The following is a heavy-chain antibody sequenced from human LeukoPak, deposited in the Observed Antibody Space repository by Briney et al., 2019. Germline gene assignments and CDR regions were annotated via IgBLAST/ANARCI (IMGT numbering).Heavy chain of an antibody. CDR1: GGSISSGSYY. D-gene: IGHD3-16*01. CDR3: ARDRDWGYLDY. Sequence: KPSQTLSLTCTVSGGSISSGSYYWSWIRQPAGKGPEWIGRIYTSGSTNYNPSLKSRVTISVDTSKNQFSLKLSSVTAADTAVYYSARDRDWGYLDYCGQGNLVTVSS. J-gene: IGHJ4*02. CDR2: IYTSGST. V-gene: IGHV4-61*02.